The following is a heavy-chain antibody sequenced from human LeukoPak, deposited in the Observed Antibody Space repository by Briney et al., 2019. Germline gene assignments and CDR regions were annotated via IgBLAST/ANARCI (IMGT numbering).Heavy chain of an antibody. J-gene: IGHJ6*03. CDR1: GGSISSYY. V-gene: IGHV4-4*09. CDR2: IYTSGST. CDR3: ARLYYMDV. Sequence: SETLSLTCTVSGGSISSYYWSWIRQPPGKGLEWIGYIYTSGSTNYNPSLKSRVTISVDTSKNQFSLKQSCVTAADMAVYYCARLYYMDVWGKGTTVTVSS.